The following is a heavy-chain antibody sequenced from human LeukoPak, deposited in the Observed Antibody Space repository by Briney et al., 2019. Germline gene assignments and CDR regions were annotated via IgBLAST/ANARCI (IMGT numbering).Heavy chain of an antibody. CDR3: TRGHPGVVRGTNWFDP. J-gene: IGHJ5*02. CDR1: GGSISSSSYY. Sequence: SETLSLTCTVSGGSISSSSYYWGWIRQPPGKGLEWIGSIYHSGSTYYNPSLKSRVTISVDTSKNQFSLKLSSVTAADTAVYYCTRGHPGVVRGTNWFDPWGQGTLVTVSS. D-gene: IGHD3-10*01. V-gene: IGHV4-39*07. CDR2: IYHSGST.